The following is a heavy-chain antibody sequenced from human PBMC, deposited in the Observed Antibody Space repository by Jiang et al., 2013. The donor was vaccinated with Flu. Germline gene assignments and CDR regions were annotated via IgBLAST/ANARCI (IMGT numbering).Heavy chain of an antibody. Sequence: GSGLVKPSETLSLTCTVSGGSISSSSYYWGWIRQPPGKGLEWIGSIYYSGSTYYNPSLKSRVTISVDTSKNQFSLKLSSVTAADTAVYYCAGKLGYCSSTGCYTTRGVFDYWGQGTLVTVSS. J-gene: IGHJ4*02. D-gene: IGHD2-2*02. CDR1: GGSISSSSYY. CDR3: AGKLGYCSSTGCYTTRGVFDY. CDR2: IYYSGST. V-gene: IGHV4-39*01.